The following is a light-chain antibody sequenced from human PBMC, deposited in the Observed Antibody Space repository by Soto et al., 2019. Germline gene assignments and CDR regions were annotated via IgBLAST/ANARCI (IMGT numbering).Light chain of an antibody. Sequence: DIQMTQSPSSLSASVGDRVTITCRASQGINNYLTWFQQRPGKAPKSLIYGASNLQSGVPSKFSGSGSVTDFTLTISSLQPEAFATYYCQQYKTYPFTFGPGTKVDIK. CDR1: QGINNY. J-gene: IGKJ3*01. CDR3: QQYKTYPFT. CDR2: GAS. V-gene: IGKV1-16*02.